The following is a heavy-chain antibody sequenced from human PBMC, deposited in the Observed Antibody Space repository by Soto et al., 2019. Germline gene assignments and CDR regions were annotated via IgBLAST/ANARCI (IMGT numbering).Heavy chain of an antibody. J-gene: IGHJ6*02. D-gene: IGHD2-2*01. CDR3: ATTEDIVIVPDARAYYGMDV. CDR1: GYTLTKLS. V-gene: IGHV1-24*01. Sequence: QVQLVQSGAEVKKPGASVKVSCKVSGYTLTKLSMHWVRQAPGKGLEWMGGFDPEDGETIYAQKFQGRGTMTEDTSTDTAYMELSSLRSEDTAVYYCATTEDIVIVPDARAYYGMDVWGQGTTVTVSS. CDR2: FDPEDGET.